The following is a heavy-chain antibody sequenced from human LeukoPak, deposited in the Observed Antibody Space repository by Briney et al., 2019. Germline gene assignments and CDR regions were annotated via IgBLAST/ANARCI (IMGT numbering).Heavy chain of an antibody. CDR1: GCTFSSYT. CDR2: ISYGGSNK. V-gene: IGHV3-30-3*01. Sequence: GRSLTLSCAGSGCTFSSYTMHWVRQAPAKGLEWVALISYGGSNKYYADSVKGLFTISRDNSKNTLYLQMNSLSAEDTAVYYCARDVTGGRSWYFDLWGRGTLVTVSS. J-gene: IGHJ2*01. CDR3: ARDVTGGRSWYFDL. D-gene: IGHD7-27*01.